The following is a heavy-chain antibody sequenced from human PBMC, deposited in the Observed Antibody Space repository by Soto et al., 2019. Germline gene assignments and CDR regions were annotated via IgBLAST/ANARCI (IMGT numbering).Heavy chain of an antibody. V-gene: IGHV1-18*01. Sequence: ASVKVSCKASGYTFTSYGISWVRQAPGQGLEWMGWISAYNGNTNYAQKLQGRVTMTTDTSTSTAYMELRSLRSDDTAVYYCARDPSLDYYDSSGYWDYWGQGTLVTVSS. J-gene: IGHJ4*02. D-gene: IGHD3-22*01. CDR1: GYTFTSYG. CDR2: ISAYNGNT. CDR3: ARDPSLDYYDSSGYWDY.